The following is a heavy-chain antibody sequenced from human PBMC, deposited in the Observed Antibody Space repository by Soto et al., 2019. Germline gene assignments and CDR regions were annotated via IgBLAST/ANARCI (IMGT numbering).Heavy chain of an antibody. Sequence: QVHLVRSGTEVKKPGSSVKVSCKASGGTFSSSGFSWVRQAPGQGLEWMGMIVPSLDTTNYAQKFQARVTITADEVTSTAYMELLSLRSEDTAVYYCARWPQPRYTADPYAVDVWGQGTRVIVSS. CDR2: IVPSLDTT. J-gene: IGHJ6*02. D-gene: IGHD3-16*02. CDR1: GGTFSSSG. CDR3: ARWPQPRYTADPYAVDV. V-gene: IGHV1-69*11.